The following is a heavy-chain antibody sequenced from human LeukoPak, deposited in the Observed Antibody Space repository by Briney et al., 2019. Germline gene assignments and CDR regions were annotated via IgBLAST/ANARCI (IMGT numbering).Heavy chain of an antibody. CDR2: INWNGGST. J-gene: IGHJ4*02. V-gene: IGHV3-20*04. Sequence: PGGSLRLPCAASGFIFDDYGMSWVRQAPGKGLEWVSAINWNGGSTGYADSVKGRFTISRDNAKNSLYLQMNSLRAEDTALYYCARGSGSYYSTFDYWGQGALVTVSS. CDR3: ARGSGSYYSTFDY. CDR1: GFIFDDYG. D-gene: IGHD3-10*01.